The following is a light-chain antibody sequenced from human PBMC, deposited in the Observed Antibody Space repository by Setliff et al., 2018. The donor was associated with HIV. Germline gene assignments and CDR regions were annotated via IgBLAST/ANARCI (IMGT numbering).Light chain of an antibody. CDR1: STDVGGYDY. V-gene: IGLV2-14*01. CDR2: EVT. Sequence: QSVLTQPASVSGSPRQSITISCTGTSTDVGGYDYVSWYQQLPGKAPNLIIFEVTNRPSGISLRFSCSKSGNTASLTISGVQAEDEADYYCCSYTSRSTRVFGTGTKVTVL. CDR3: CSYTSRSTRV. J-gene: IGLJ1*01.